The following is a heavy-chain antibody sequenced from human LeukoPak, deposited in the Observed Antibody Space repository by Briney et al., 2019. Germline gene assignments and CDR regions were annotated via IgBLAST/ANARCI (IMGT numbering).Heavy chain of an antibody. D-gene: IGHD2-15*01. V-gene: IGHV1-8*01. J-gene: IGHJ6*03. Sequence: ASVKVSCKASGYTFTSYDINWVRQATGQGLEWMGWMNPNSGNTGYAQKFQGRVTITRNTSINPAYMELSSLRSEDTAVYYCARGKSGRHCSGGSCYVDYYYMDVWGKGTTVTVSS. CDR3: ARGKSGRHCSGGSCYVDYYYMDV. CDR1: GYTFTSYD. CDR2: MNPNSGNT.